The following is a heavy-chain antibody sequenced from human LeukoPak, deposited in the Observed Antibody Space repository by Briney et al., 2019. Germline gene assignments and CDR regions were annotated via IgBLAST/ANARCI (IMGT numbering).Heavy chain of an antibody. D-gene: IGHD6-25*01. CDR2: ISYDGSNK. J-gene: IGHJ4*02. CDR1: GFTFSSYA. Sequence: GGSLRLSCAASGFTFSSYAMHWVRQAPGKGLEWVAVISYDGSNKYYADSVEGRFTISRDNSKNTLYLQMNSLRAEDTAVCYCTAAATFDYWGQGTLVTVSS. V-gene: IGHV3-30*04. CDR3: TAAATFDY.